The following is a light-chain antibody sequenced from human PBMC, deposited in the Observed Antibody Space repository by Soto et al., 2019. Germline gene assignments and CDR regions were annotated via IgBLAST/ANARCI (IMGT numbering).Light chain of an antibody. CDR2: DAS. CDR1: QDISNY. CDR3: QQYDNLPLT. Sequence: DIQMPQSPSSLSASVGDRVPITCQASQDISNYLNWYQQKPGKAPKLLIYDASNLETGVPSRFSGSGSGTDFTLTISSLQPEEIATYYCQQYDNLPLTFGGGTKVDIK. J-gene: IGKJ4*01. V-gene: IGKV1-33*01.